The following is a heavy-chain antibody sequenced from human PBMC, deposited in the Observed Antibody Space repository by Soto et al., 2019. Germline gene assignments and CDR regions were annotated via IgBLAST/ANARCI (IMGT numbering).Heavy chain of an antibody. CDR2: IWYDGSDK. V-gene: IGHV3-33*01. D-gene: IGHD5-12*01. J-gene: IGHJ4*02. CDR1: GFTFSSYG. Sequence: QVQLVESGGGVVQPGKSLTISCAASGFTFSSYGRHWVRQAPGKGLEWVDIIWYDGSDKYYSGSVKGRFTISRDNSKNTLYLQMNSLGGEDKAIYYCARGWLADGYEFESWGQGTLVTVYS. CDR3: ARGWLADGYEFES.